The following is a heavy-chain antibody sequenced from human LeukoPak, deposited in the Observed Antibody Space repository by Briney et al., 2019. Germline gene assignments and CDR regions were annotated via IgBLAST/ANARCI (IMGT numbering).Heavy chain of an antibody. Sequence: KPSETLSLTCTVSGGSISSSSYYWGWIRQPPGKGLEWIGSIYYSGSTYYNPSLKSRVTISVDTSKNQFSLKLSSVTAADTAVYYCARGAVDAFDIWGQGTMVTVSS. V-gene: IGHV4-39*01. CDR2: IYYSGST. D-gene: IGHD6-19*01. CDR3: ARGAVDAFDI. J-gene: IGHJ3*02. CDR1: GGSISSSSYY.